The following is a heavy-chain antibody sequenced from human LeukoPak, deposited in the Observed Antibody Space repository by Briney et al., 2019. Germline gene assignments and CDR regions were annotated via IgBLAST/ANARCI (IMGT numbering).Heavy chain of an antibody. CDR1: GFTFSSYS. CDR2: ISGSRGST. J-gene: IGHJ6*03. CDR3: AKDRDYSTDYYYYYMDV. Sequence: PGGSLRLSCAASGFTFSSYSMNWVRQAPGKGLEWVSAISGSRGSTYYADSVKGRFTISRDNSKNTLYLQMNSLRAEDTAVYYCAKDRDYSTDYYYYYMDVWGKGTTVTVSS. V-gene: IGHV3-23*01. D-gene: IGHD4-17*01.